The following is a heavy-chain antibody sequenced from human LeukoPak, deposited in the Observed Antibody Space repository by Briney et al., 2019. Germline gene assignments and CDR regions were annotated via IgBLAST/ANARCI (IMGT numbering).Heavy chain of an antibody. J-gene: IGHJ4*02. Sequence: SETLSLTCTVSGGSISSYYWSWIRQPPGKGLEWIGYIYYSGSTNYNPSLKSRITISVDTSKNQFSLELSSVTAADTAVYYCARDSITMIEDWGQGTLVTVSS. CDR1: GGSISSYY. D-gene: IGHD3-22*01. CDR2: IYYSGST. CDR3: ARDSITMIED. V-gene: IGHV4-59*12.